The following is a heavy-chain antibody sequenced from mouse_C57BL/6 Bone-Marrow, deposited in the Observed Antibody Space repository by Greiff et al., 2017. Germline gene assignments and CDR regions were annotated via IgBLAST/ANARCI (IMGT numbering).Heavy chain of an antibody. CDR1: GFTFSSYA. CDR3: AIALLLPYVDY. J-gene: IGHJ2*01. CDR2: ISDGGSYT. V-gene: IGHV5-4*01. D-gene: IGHD1-1*01. Sequence: EVQGVESGGGLVKPGGSLKLSCAASGFTFSSYAMSWVRQTPEKRLEWVATISDGGSYTYYPDNVKGRFTISRDNSKNHLYLQMSHLKSEDTAMYYCAIALLLPYVDYWGQGTTLTVSS.